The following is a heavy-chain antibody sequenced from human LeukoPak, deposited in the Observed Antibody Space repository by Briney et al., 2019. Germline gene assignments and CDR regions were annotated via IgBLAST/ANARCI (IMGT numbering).Heavy chain of an antibody. Sequence: SETLSLTCAVYGGSFSGYYWSWIRQPPGKGLEWIGEINHSGSTNYNPSLKSRVTISVDTSKNQFSLKLSSVTAADTAVYYCAREGGYYYYYMDVWGKGTTVTVSS. J-gene: IGHJ6*03. V-gene: IGHV4-34*01. CDR1: GGSFSGYY. CDR2: INHSGST. CDR3: AREGGYYYYYMDV.